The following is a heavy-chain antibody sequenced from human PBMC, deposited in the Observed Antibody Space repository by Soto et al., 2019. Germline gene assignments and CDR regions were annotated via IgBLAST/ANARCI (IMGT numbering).Heavy chain of an antibody. V-gene: IGHV1-69*01. D-gene: IGHD1-26*01. J-gene: IGHJ4*02. Sequence: QVQLVQSGAAGKKPGSSVKVSCKASGGTFSSYSINWVRQAPGQGLEWMGEIIPIFGTANYAQKFQGRVTITADESTSTAYMELSSLRSEDTAVYYCARDGGRHSGGIDYWGQGTLVTVSS. CDR3: ARDGGRHSGGIDY. CDR2: IIPIFGTA. CDR1: GGTFSSYS.